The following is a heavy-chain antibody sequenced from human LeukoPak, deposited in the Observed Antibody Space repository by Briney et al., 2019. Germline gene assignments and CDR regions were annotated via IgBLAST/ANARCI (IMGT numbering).Heavy chain of an antibody. CDR2: ILYSGST. CDR1: GGSISSYY. J-gene: IGHJ4*02. CDR3: ARTRSSTWHLLDY. V-gene: IGHV4-59*01. D-gene: IGHD6-13*01. Sequence: SETLSLTCTVSGGSISSYYWSWIRQPPGKGLEWIGYILYSGSTNYNPSLESRVTISVDTSKNQFSLKLTSVTAADTAVYYCARTRSSTWHLLDYWGQGTLVTVSS.